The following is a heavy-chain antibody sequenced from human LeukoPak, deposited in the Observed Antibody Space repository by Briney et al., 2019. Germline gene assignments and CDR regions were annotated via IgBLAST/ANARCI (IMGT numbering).Heavy chain of an antibody. CDR3: ASQGYSSSWYYWGSFDY. D-gene: IGHD6-13*01. J-gene: IGHJ4*02. V-gene: IGHV3-30-3*01. CDR2: ILYDGSNK. Sequence: GRSLRLSCVVSGFTFSSSAIHWVRHAPGKGLEWVAVILYDGSNKYYADSVKGRFTISRDNSKNTLYLQMNSLRSEDTAVYYCASQGYSSSWYYWGSFDYWGQGTLVTVSS. CDR1: GFTFSSSA.